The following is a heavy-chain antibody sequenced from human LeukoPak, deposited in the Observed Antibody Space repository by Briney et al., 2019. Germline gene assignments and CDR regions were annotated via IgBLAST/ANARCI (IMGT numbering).Heavy chain of an antibody. CDR1: GGSFSGYC. CDR2: INHSGST. V-gene: IGHV4-34*01. CDR3: ARGRARGLLGSGWFIFDY. Sequence: TLSLTCAVEGGSFSGYCCRWIRKTPGKGLEWIGEINHSGSTNYNPSLKSRVTISVDTSKNQFSLKLSSVTAADTAVYYCARGRARGLLGSGWFIFDYWGQGTLVTVSS. J-gene: IGHJ4*02. D-gene: IGHD6-19*01.